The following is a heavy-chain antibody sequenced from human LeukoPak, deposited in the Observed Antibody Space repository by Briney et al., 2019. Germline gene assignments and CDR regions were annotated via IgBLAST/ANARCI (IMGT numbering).Heavy chain of an antibody. D-gene: IGHD3-10*02. CDR2: ISSSSTTI. CDR3: ARDPAYYVPDY. Sequence: GGSLRLSCAASGFTFRSYAMSWVRQAPGKGLEWVSYISSSSTTIYYADSVKGRFTISRDNAKNSLYLQMNSLRAEDTAVYYCARDPAYYVPDYWGQGTLVTVSS. CDR1: GFTFRSYA. J-gene: IGHJ4*02. V-gene: IGHV3-48*01.